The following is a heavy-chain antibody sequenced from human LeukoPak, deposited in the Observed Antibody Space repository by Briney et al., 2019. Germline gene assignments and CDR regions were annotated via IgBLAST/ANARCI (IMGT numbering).Heavy chain of an antibody. J-gene: IGHJ6*03. CDR3: ARATNYYYIDV. Sequence: ASVKVSCKASGYTLTSYDINWVRQATGQGLEWMGWMNPNSGNTGYAQKLQGRVTITRNTSISTAYMELSSLRSEDTAVYYCARATNYYYIDVWGKGTTVTVSS. CDR1: GYTLTSYD. D-gene: IGHD4-11*01. V-gene: IGHV1-8*03. CDR2: MNPNSGNT.